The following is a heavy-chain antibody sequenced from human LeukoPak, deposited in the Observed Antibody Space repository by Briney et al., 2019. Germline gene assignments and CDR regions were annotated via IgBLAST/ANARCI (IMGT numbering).Heavy chain of an antibody. CDR3: ARDRESEYDSDGDY. CDR1: GFTLRRCW. V-gene: IGHV3-7*01. J-gene: IGHJ4*02. D-gene: IGHD1-1*01. Sequence: GGSLRLSCSASGFTLRRCWMRWVRRAPGKGLECVAHIVAGVSRICNMDSSTGPFTIPSDNATNSLNLQMNSLRVKDTALYSGARDRESEYDSDGDYWGQGTLVTVSS. CDR2: IVAGVSRI.